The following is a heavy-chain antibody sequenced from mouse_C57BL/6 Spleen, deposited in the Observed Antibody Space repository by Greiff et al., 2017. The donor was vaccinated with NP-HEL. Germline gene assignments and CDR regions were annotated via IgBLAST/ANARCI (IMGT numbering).Heavy chain of an antibody. CDR3: ARYDYHFDY. CDR1: GYTFTSYW. J-gene: IGHJ2*01. CDR2: IDPSDSYT. Sequence: QVQLQQPGAELVKPGASVKLSCKASGYTFTSYWMQWVKQRPGQGLEWIGEIDPSDSYTNYNQKFKGKATLTVDTSSSTAYMQLSSLTSEDSAVYYCARYDYHFDYWGQGTTLTVSS. D-gene: IGHD2-4*01. V-gene: IGHV1-50*01.